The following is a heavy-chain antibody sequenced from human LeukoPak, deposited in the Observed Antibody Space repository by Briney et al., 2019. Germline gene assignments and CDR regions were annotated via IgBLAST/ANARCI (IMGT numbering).Heavy chain of an antibody. J-gene: IGHJ4*02. D-gene: IGHD5-24*01. CDR1: GFTVSSNY. CDR3: AREKMGYGNFDY. Sequence: QSGGSLRLSCAASGFTVSSNYMSWVRQAPGKGLEWVSVIYSGGSTYYADSVKGRFTISRDNSKNTLYLQMNSLRAEDTAVYYCAREKMGYGNFDYWGQGTLVTVSS. CDR2: IYSGGST. V-gene: IGHV3-53*01.